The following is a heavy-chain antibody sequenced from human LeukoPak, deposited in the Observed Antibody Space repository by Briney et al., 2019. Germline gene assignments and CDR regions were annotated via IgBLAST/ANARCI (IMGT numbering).Heavy chain of an antibody. CDR2: INPNSGGT. D-gene: IGHD3-22*01. V-gene: IGHV1-2*02. CDR1: GYTFTGYY. Sequence: ASVKVSCKASGYTFTGYYMHWVRQVPGQGLERMGWINPNSGGTNYAQKFQGRVTMTRDTSISTAYMELSRLRSDDTAVSYCASWLENYYDSSGYYYVLGFVNWGQGTLVTVSS. CDR3: ASWLENYYDSSGYYYVLGFVN. J-gene: IGHJ4*02.